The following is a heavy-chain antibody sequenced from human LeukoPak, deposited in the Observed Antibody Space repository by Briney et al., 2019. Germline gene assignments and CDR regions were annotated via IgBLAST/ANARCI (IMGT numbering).Heavy chain of an antibody. CDR1: GFTFSSYA. CDR3: AKDLRRFLEWLLLDY. CDR2: ISGSGGST. Sequence: PGGSLRLSCAASGFTFSSYAMSWVRQAPGKGLEWVAAISGSGGSTYYADSVKGRFTISRDNSKNTLYLQMNSLRAEDTAVYYCAKDLRRFLEWLLLDYWGQGTLVTVSS. V-gene: IGHV3-23*01. D-gene: IGHD3-3*01. J-gene: IGHJ4*02.